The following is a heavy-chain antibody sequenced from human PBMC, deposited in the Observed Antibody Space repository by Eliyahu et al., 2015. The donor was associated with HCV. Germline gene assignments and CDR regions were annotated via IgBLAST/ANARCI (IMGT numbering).Heavy chain of an antibody. V-gene: IGHV4-59*01. Sequence: QVQLQESGPGLVKPSEXLSLTCTXXXXSISSYYWSWIRQPPGKGLEWIGYIYYSGSTNYNPSLKSRVTISVDTSKNQFSLKLSSVTAADTAVYYCARYSSSWYAIDYWGQGTLVTVSS. CDR2: IYYSGST. CDR1: XXSISSYY. J-gene: IGHJ4*02. CDR3: ARYSSSWYAIDY. D-gene: IGHD6-13*01.